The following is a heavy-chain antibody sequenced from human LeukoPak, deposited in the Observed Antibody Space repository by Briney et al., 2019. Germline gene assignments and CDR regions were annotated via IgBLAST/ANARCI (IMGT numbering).Heavy chain of an antibody. CDR3: ARDGEGVPAAMNYYYYGMDV. Sequence: KASETLSLTCTVSGGSISSSSYYWGWIRQPPGKGLEWIGSIYYSGSTYYNPSLKSRVTISVDTSKNQFSPKLSSVTAADTAVYYCARDGEGVPAAMNYYYYGMDVWGQGTTVTVSS. V-gene: IGHV4-39*02. CDR2: IYYSGST. D-gene: IGHD2-2*01. CDR1: GGSISSSSYY. J-gene: IGHJ6*02.